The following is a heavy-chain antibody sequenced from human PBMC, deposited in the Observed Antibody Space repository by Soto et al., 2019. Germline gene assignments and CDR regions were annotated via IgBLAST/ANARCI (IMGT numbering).Heavy chain of an antibody. D-gene: IGHD2-15*01. CDR3: ARDLDSRKVAATPTVNWFDP. Sequence: QVQLVQSGAEVKKPGASVKVSCKASGYTFTSYGISWVRQAPGQGLEWMGWISAYNGNTNYAQKRQGRVTMTTDTSTSTAYMELRSLRSDDTAVYYCARDLDSRKVAATPTVNWFDPWGQGTLVTVSS. CDR2: ISAYNGNT. J-gene: IGHJ5*02. CDR1: GYTFTSYG. V-gene: IGHV1-18*01.